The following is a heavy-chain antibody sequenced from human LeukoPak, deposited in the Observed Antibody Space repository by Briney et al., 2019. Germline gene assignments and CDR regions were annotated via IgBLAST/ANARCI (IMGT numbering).Heavy chain of an antibody. CDR3: ERLWDYGDFQNAFDI. J-gene: IGHJ3*02. D-gene: IGHD4-17*01. Sequence: GGSLRLSCAASGFTFSNYWMTWVRQAPGRGLEWVSSISSSSSFIHYADSVRGRFTISRDNAKKSLYLQMNSLRAEDTAVYYCERLWDYGDFQNAFDIWGQGTTVTVSS. CDR2: ISSSSSFI. V-gene: IGHV3-21*01. CDR1: GFTFSNYW.